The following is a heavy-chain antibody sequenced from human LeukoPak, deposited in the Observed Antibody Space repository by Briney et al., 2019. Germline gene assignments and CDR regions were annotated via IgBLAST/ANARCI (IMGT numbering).Heavy chain of an antibody. D-gene: IGHD3-3*01. CDR2: ISGSGGST. V-gene: IGHV3-23*01. CDR3: VKDVRYYDFWSGYNYYYYYMDV. J-gene: IGHJ6*03. CDR1: GFTFSSYA. Sequence: PGGSLRLSCAASGFTFSSYAMSWVRQAPGKGLEWVSAISGSGGSTYYADSVKGRFTISRDNSKNTLYLQMNSLRAEDTAVYYCVKDVRYYDFWSGYNYYYYYMDVWGKGTTVTVSS.